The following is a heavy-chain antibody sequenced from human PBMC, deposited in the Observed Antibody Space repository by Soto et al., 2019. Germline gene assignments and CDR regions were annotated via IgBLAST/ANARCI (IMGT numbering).Heavy chain of an antibody. D-gene: IGHD3-10*01. Sequence: SETLSLTCTVSGGSISSYYWSWIRQPPGKGLEWIGYIYYSGSTNYNPSLKSRVTISVDTSKNQFSLKLSSVTAADTAVYYCARSGFGISFGELLVYYYYGLDVWGQGTTVTVSS. CDR2: IYYSGST. CDR3: ARSGFGISFGELLVYYYYGLDV. J-gene: IGHJ6*02. V-gene: IGHV4-59*08. CDR1: GGSISSYY.